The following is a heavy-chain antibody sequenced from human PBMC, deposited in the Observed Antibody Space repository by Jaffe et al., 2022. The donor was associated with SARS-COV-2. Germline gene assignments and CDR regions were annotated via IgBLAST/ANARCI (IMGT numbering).Heavy chain of an antibody. Sequence: QVQLQQWGAGLLKPSETLSLTCAVYGGSFSGYYWSWIRQPPGKGLEWIGEINHSGSTNYNPSLKSRVTISVDTSKNQFSLKLSSVTAADTAVYYCARYSSQGLWFGESLPRGFDYWGQGTLVTVSS. V-gene: IGHV4-34*01. CDR2: INHSGST. J-gene: IGHJ4*02. CDR1: GGSFSGYY. CDR3: ARYSSQGLWFGESLPRGFDY. D-gene: IGHD3-10*01.